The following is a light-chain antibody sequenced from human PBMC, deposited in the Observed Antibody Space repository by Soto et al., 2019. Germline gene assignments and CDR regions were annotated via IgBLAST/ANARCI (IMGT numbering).Light chain of an antibody. CDR1: KNDIGVYDF. Sequence: QSVLTQPPSASGSPGQSVTISCTGTKNDIGVYDFVSWYQHHPGKAPRLIIYEVVQRPSGVPDRFSGSKSGTSASLGISGLRSEDEADYFCAVWDDSLSGVVFGGGTKLTVL. CDR3: AVWDDSLSGVV. CDR2: EVV. J-gene: IGLJ2*01. V-gene: IGLV2-8*01.